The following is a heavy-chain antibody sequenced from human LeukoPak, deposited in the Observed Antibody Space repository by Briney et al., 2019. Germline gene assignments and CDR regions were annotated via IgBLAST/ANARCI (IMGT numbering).Heavy chain of an antibody. J-gene: IGHJ4*02. Sequence: GAPVRISCTPAGYTFSAYVISCGRQAPGHGLEWMGWIRAYNGNTKYAPKLQGRVTMSTDTSTSPTYKELRNLRTYDTAVYYCARVGSQSGDYWGQGTLVTVSS. CDR2: IRAYNGNT. CDR3: ARVGSQSGDY. CDR1: GYTFSAYV. D-gene: IGHD3-10*01. V-gene: IGHV1-18*01.